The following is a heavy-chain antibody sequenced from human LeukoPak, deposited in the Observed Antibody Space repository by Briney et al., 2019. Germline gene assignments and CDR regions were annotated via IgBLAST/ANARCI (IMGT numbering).Heavy chain of an antibody. CDR1: GYTFTNYP. J-gene: IGHJ4*02. CDR3: ARQSEVRGTWGVGLDY. V-gene: IGHV7-4-1*02. Sequence: GASVKVSCKASGYTFTNYPMNWVRQAPGQGLEWMGWININTGNPTYAQDFTGRFVFSLDTSVSTAYLQISSLKAEDTAVYFCARQSEVRGTWGVGLDYWGQGTLVTVSS. CDR2: ININTGNP. D-gene: IGHD3-10*01.